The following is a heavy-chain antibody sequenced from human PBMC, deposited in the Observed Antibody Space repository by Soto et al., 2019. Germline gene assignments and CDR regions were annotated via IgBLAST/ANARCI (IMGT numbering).Heavy chain of an antibody. V-gene: IGHV3-23*01. CDR3: AKRYGDYSYFDY. Sequence: GGSLRLSCAASGFTFSSYAMTWVRQAPGKGLEWVSVISGSGGSTYYADSVKGRFTISRDTSKNTLYLQMNSLRAEDTAVYYCAKRYGDYSYFDYWGQGTLVTVSS. J-gene: IGHJ4*02. D-gene: IGHD4-17*01. CDR2: ISGSGGST. CDR1: GFTFSSYA.